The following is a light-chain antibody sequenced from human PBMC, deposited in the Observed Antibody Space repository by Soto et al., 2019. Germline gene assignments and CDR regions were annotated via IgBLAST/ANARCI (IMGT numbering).Light chain of an antibody. J-gene: IGLJ2*01. CDR3: SSFAGSKGVV. CDR1: SSDVGGYNY. V-gene: IGLV2-8*01. CDR2: EVS. Sequence: QSALTQPPSASGSPGQSVTISCTGTSSDVGGYNYVSWYQQHPGKAPKLLIYEVSKRPSGVPDRFSGSKSGNTASLTVSGLQAEDEADYYCSSFAGSKGVVFAGGTKVTVL.